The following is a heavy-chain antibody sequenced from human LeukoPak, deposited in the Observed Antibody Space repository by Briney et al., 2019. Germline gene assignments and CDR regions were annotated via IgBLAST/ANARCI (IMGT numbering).Heavy chain of an antibody. D-gene: IGHD6-19*01. CDR1: GGSISSSSYY. Sequence: SETLSLTCTVSGGSISSSSYYWSWIRQPPGTGLEWIGYIYYSGSTNYNPSLKSRVTISVDTSKKQLSLKLSSVTAADTAVYYCARAKKAVAGFFDYWGQGTLVTVSS. CDR3: ARAKKAVAGFFDY. V-gene: IGHV4-61*01. J-gene: IGHJ4*02. CDR2: IYYSGST.